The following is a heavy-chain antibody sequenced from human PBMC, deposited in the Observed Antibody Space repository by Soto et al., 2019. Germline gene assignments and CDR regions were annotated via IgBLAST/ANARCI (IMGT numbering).Heavy chain of an antibody. D-gene: IGHD2-2*01. CDR1: GFTFSSYA. CDR2: ISGSGDST. Sequence: GGSLRLACAASGFTFSSYAMSWVRQAPGKGPEWVSVISGSGDSTNYADSVKDRFTISRDNSKNSLYLQMSSLRVEDTAVHYCAKSSTWARYYYMDVWGKGTTVTVSS. J-gene: IGHJ6*03. CDR3: AKSSTWARYYYMDV. V-gene: IGHV3-23*01.